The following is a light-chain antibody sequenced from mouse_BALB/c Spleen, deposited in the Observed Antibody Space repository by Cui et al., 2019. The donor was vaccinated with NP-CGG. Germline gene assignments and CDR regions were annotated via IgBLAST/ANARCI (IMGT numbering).Light chain of an antibody. CDR3: ALWYSNHWV. V-gene: IGLV1*01. CDR1: TGAVTTTNY. J-gene: IGLJ1*01. Sequence: QAFLTQQSAPTTSPGETVTLTCRSSTGAVTTTNYANWVQEKPDHLFTGLIGGTNNRPPGVPARFSGSLIGDKAALTITGAQTEDEAIYFCALWYSNHWVFGGGTKLTVL. CDR2: GTN.